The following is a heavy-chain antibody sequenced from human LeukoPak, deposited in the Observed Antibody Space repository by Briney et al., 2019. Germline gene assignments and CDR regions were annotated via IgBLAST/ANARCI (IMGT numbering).Heavy chain of an antibody. V-gene: IGHV3-11*03. J-gene: IGHJ6*02. CDR1: GFTFSDYY. D-gene: IGHD6-19*01. Sequence: PGGSLRLSCAAPGFTFSDYYMSWIRQPPGKGLQWLAFISLNGSYINYADSVKGRFTISRDNSRNSLYLQMNSLRTEDTAFYYCAKDRLPGGIAVAGTDDGMDVWGQGTTVTVSS. CDR3: AKDRLPGGIAVAGTDDGMDV. CDR2: ISLNGSYI.